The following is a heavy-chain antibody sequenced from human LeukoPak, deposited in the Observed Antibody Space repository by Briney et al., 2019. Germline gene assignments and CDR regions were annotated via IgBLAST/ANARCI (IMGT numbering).Heavy chain of an antibody. CDR2: ISSSGSTI. J-gene: IGHJ4*02. CDR3: ARGKDYYDSSGYPFDC. Sequence: GGSLRLSCAASGFTFSDYYMSWIRQAPGKGLEWVSYISSSGSTIYYADSVKGRFTISRDNAKNSLYLQMNSLRAEDTAVYYCARGKDYYDSSGYPFDCWGQGTLVTVSS. V-gene: IGHV3-11*01. CDR1: GFTFSDYY. D-gene: IGHD3-22*01.